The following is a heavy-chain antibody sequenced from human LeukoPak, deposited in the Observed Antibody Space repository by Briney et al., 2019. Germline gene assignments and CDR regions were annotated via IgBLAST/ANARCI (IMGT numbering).Heavy chain of an antibody. CDR2: IYYSGTT. CDR3: ARQPSFLRYLDL. Sequence: PSETLSLTCTVSGGSISSSSYYWGWIRQPPGKGLEWIGSIYYSGTTYYNPSLKSRVIISVDKSKNQFSLKLSSVTAADTAVYFCARQPSFLRYLDLWGRGTLVTVSS. V-gene: IGHV4-39*07. CDR1: GGSISSSSYY. J-gene: IGHJ2*01.